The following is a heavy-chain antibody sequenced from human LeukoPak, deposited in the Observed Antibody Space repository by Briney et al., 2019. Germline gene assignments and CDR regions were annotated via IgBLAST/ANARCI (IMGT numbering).Heavy chain of an antibody. CDR2: ISGSGGST. J-gene: IGHJ5*02. V-gene: IGHV3-23*01. Sequence: GGSLRLSCAASGFAFSSYGMSWVRQAPGKGLEWVSAISGSGGSTYYADSVKGRFTISRDNSKNTLYLQMNSLRAEDTAVYYCARDKDPYYYGSTNWFDPWGQGTLVTVSS. D-gene: IGHD3-10*01. CDR3: ARDKDPYYYGSTNWFDP. CDR1: GFAFSSYG.